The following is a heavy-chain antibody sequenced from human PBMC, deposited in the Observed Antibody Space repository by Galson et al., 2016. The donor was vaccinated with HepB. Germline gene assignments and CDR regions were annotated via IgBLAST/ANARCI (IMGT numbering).Heavy chain of an antibody. J-gene: IGHJ6*02. V-gene: IGHV3-21*01. Sequence: SLRLSCAASGFTFSTYNMNWVRQAPGKGLEWVSSISNSNSYIYYTDSVKGRFTISRDNAKNSLYLQMNSLRAKDTAVYYCARDFGYCSSTSCYKGGLFYSYGMDVWGQGTTVTVSS. CDR1: GFTFSTYN. CDR2: ISNSNSYI. D-gene: IGHD2-2*02. CDR3: ARDFGYCSSTSCYKGGLFYSYGMDV.